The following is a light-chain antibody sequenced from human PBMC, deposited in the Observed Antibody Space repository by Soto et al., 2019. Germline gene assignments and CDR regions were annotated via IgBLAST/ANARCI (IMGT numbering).Light chain of an antibody. CDR2: EAS. CDR3: HQADSYPLT. Sequence: DIQMTQSPSSVSASVGDRVTITCRASQGINNWLAWFQQKSGKAPKLLIYEASILRGGVPSRFTGSGSGTDFTLTISSLQSEDFATYYCHQADSYPLTFGGGTKVEI. J-gene: IGKJ4*01. V-gene: IGKV1-12*01. CDR1: QGINNW.